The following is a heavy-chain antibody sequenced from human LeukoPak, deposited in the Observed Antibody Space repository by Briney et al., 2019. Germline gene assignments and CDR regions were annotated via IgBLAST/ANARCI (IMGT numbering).Heavy chain of an antibody. D-gene: IGHD6-13*01. CDR2: IGSGSGGRT. Sequence: GGSLRLSCAASGFTFSTYAMTWVRQAPGEGLEWVSGIGSGSGGRTYYADSVKGRFRISRDNSKSTMDLQMSSLRAEDTAIYYCVKSTAWYRSSWYLMDWGQGILVTVSS. J-gene: IGHJ4*02. CDR1: GFTFSTYA. V-gene: IGHV3-23*01. CDR3: VKSTAWYRSSWYLMD.